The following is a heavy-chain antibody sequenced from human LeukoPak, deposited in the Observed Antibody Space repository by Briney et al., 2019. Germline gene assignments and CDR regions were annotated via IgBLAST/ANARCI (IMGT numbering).Heavy chain of an antibody. V-gene: IGHV1-46*03. Sequence: ASVKVSFKALGYTFTTYFIHWVRQAPGQGLEWMGMIKPIGGDTTYAQKFQDRVTMTRDTSTSTVYMELRSLRFEDTAVYFCARGPDYSYGLLDYWGQGTPVTVTS. D-gene: IGHD5-18*01. CDR3: ARGPDYSYGLLDY. J-gene: IGHJ4*02. CDR2: IKPIGGDT. CDR1: GYTFTTYF.